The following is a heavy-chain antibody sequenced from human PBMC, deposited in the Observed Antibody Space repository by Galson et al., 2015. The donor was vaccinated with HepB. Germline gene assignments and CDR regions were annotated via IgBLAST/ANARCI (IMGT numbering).Heavy chain of an antibody. CDR1: GGTFSTYT. CDR2: IIPIFATA. CDR3: ATLMWFATKIPGKGGWFDP. Sequence: SVKVSCKASGGTFSTYTIHWMRQAPGHGLEWMGGIIPIFATAEFAQKFQGRVTITADDSTSTAYMELSSLRSEDTAVYYCATLMWFATKIPGKGGWFDPWGQGTLVSVSS. V-gene: IGHV1-69*13. J-gene: IGHJ5*02. D-gene: IGHD3-10*01.